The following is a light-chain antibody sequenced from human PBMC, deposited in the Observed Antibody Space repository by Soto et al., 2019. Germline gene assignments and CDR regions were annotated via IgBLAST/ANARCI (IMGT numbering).Light chain of an antibody. CDR1: QSVSSRY. Sequence: DIVLTQSPGTLSLSPGDGVTLSCRASQSVSSRYFAWYQKKPGQAPRLLIYATSTRATGIPDRFSGSGSGTDITLTISRLEPEDFAVYYCQQYEWSPITFGQGTRLEIK. J-gene: IGKJ5*01. CDR3: QQYEWSPIT. V-gene: IGKV3-20*01. CDR2: ATS.